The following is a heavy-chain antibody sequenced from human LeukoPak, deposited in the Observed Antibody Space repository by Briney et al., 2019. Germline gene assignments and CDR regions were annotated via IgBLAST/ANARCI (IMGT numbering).Heavy chain of an antibody. V-gene: IGHV4-31*03. J-gene: IGHJ4*02. D-gene: IGHD3-22*01. CDR1: GGSVSSGGYY. CDR3: RVTGSRVYDSSGYYYDYFDY. Sequence: SQTLSHTCTVSGGSVSSGGYYWSWIRQHPGKGLEWLGYIYYSGSPYYNLSLKSRGTMSLDTSKNQFSLKLSSVTAADTAVYYCRVTGSRVYDSSGYYYDYFDYWGQGTLVTVSS. CDR2: IYYSGSP.